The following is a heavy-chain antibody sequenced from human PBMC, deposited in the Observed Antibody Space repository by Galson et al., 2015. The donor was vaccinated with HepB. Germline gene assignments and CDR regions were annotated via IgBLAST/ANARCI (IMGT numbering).Heavy chain of an antibody. Sequence: SLRLSCAASGFTFSSDGMHWVRQAPGKGLEWVAVISYDGSNKYYADSVKGRFTISRDNSKNTLYLQMNSLRAEDTAVYYCANLRGIAVAGTDYWGQGTLVTVSS. CDR1: GFTFSSDG. CDR2: ISYDGSNK. J-gene: IGHJ4*02. CDR3: ANLRGIAVAGTDY. D-gene: IGHD6-19*01. V-gene: IGHV3-30*18.